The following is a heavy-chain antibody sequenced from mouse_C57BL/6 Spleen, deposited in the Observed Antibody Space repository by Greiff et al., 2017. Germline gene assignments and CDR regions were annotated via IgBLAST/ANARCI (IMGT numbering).Heavy chain of an antibody. CDR1: GYAFSSSW. V-gene: IGHV1-82*01. D-gene: IGHD1-1*01. CDR3: AREGTTVVATN. J-gene: IGHJ2*01. CDR2: IYPGDGDT. Sequence: VKLVESGPELVKPGASVKISCKASGYAFSSSWMNWVKQRPGKGLEWIGRIYPGDGDTNYNGKFKGKATLTADKSSSTAYMQLSSLTSEDSAVYFCAREGTTVVATNWGQGTTLTVSS.